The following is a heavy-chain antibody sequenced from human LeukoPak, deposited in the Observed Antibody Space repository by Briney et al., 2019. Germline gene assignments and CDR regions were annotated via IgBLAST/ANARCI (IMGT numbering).Heavy chain of an antibody. D-gene: IGHD5-12*01. CDR3: ARVDIVTTIIYFDY. CDR1: GGSISSYY. Sequence: SETLSLTCTVSGGSISSYYWSWIRQPPGKGLEWIGYIYYSGSTNYNPSLKSRVTISVDTSKNQFSLKLSSVTAADTAVYYCARVDIVTTIIYFDYWGQGTLVTVSS. V-gene: IGHV4-59*01. CDR2: IYYSGST. J-gene: IGHJ4*02.